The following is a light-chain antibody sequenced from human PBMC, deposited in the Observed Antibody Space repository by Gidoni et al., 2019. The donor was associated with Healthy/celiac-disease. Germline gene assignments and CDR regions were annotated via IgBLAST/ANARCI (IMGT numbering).Light chain of an antibody. CDR1: QSVSSN. V-gene: IGKV3-15*01. CDR3: QQYNNWPDT. Sequence: EIVMTTSPATLAVSPGERATLACRASQSVSSNLAWYQQKPGQAPRLLIYGASTRATGIPARFSGSGSGTEFTLTISSLQSEDFAVYYCQQYNNWPDTFXQXTKLEIK. J-gene: IGKJ2*01. CDR2: GAS.